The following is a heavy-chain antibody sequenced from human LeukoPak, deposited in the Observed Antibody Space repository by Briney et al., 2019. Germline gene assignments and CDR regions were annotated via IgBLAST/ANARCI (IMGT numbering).Heavy chain of an antibody. D-gene: IGHD3-16*02. Sequence: SETLSLTCAVYGGSFSGYYWSWIRQPPGKGLEWIGEINHSESTNYNPSLKSRVTISVDTSKNQFSLKLSSVTAADTAVYYCARGPTNYVWGSYRYGGRYYFDYWGQGTLVTVSS. CDR1: GGSFSGYY. J-gene: IGHJ4*02. V-gene: IGHV4-34*01. CDR2: INHSEST. CDR3: ARGPTNYVWGSYRYGGRYYFDY.